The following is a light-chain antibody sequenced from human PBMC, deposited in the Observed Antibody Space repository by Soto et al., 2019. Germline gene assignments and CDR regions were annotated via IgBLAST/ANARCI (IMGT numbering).Light chain of an antibody. Sequence: EIVLTQSPGTLSLSQGERATLSCRASQSVGSIYLAWYQQRPGQAPRLLIYGASNRATGIPVRFSGSGSGTDFTLTISGLEPEDFAVYYCQQYGSSSITFGQGTRLEIK. CDR2: GAS. CDR1: QSVGSIY. J-gene: IGKJ5*01. V-gene: IGKV3-20*01. CDR3: QQYGSSSIT.